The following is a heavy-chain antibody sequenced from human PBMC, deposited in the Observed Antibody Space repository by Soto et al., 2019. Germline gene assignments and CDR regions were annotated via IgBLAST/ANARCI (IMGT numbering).Heavy chain of an antibody. Sequence: SETLSLTCTVSGGSISSYYWSWIRQPPGKGLEWIGYIYYSGSTNYNPSLKSRVTISVDTSKNQFPLKLSSVTAADTAVYYCARLDIHRYGDYRTFDYWGQGTLVTVSS. V-gene: IGHV4-59*01. D-gene: IGHD4-17*01. CDR3: ARLDIHRYGDYRTFDY. CDR2: IYYSGST. CDR1: GGSISSYY. J-gene: IGHJ4*02.